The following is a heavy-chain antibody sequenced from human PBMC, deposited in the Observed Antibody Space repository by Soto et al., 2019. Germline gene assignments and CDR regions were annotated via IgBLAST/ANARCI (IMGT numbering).Heavy chain of an antibody. J-gene: IGHJ4*02. D-gene: IGHD3-10*01. CDR1: GFTFTNYW. CDR3: TRVGYGSGKDFDY. CDR2: INTDESST. Sequence: EVQLVESGGGLVQTGGSLRLSCAASGFTFTNYWMHWVRQAPGKGLVWVSRINTDESSTEYADSVKSRFTISRDNAKNTLYLQMTSLGADDTAVYYCTRVGYGSGKDFDYWGQGTLVTVSS. V-gene: IGHV3-74*03.